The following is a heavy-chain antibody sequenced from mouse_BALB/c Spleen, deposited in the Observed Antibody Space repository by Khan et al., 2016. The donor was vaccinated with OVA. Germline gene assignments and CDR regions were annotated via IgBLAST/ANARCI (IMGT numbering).Heavy chain of an antibody. J-gene: IGHJ3*01. CDR1: GYTFTDYA. Sequence: QVQLQQSGPELVRPGVSVKISCKGSGYTFTDYALHWVKHSHAKSLEWIGIISTYSGNSNYNQRFKGKATMTVGKSSSTAYMELARLTSEDSAISYCAREDGNYGAFAYWGQGTLVTVSA. V-gene: IGHV1S137*01. D-gene: IGHD2-1*01. CDR2: ISTYSGNS. CDR3: AREDGNYGAFAY.